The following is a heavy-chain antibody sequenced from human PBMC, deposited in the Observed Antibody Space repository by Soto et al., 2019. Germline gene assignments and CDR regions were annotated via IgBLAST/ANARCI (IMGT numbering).Heavy chain of an antibody. J-gene: IGHJ6*02. Sequence: SGGSLRLSCAASGFTFSSYAMSWVRQAPGKGLEWVSAISGSGGSTYYADSVKGRFTISRDNSKNTLYLQMNSLRAEDTAVYYCAKRTQLLWFGENMDVWGQGTTVTVSS. V-gene: IGHV3-23*01. CDR2: ISGSGGST. CDR1: GFTFSSYA. CDR3: AKRTQLLWFGENMDV. D-gene: IGHD3-10*01.